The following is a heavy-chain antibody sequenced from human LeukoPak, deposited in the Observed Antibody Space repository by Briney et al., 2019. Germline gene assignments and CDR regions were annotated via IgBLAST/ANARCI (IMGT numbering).Heavy chain of an antibody. V-gene: IGHV5-51*01. Sequence: GESLKISCKGSGYSFTSYWIGWVRQMPGKDLEWMGLIYPGDSDTRYSPSFQGQVTISADKSISTAYLQWSSLKASDTAMYYCARTSVYYDYVWGSPDYWGQGTLVTVSS. CDR3: ARTSVYYDYVWGSPDY. D-gene: IGHD3-16*01. CDR2: IYPGDSDT. J-gene: IGHJ4*02. CDR1: GYSFTSYW.